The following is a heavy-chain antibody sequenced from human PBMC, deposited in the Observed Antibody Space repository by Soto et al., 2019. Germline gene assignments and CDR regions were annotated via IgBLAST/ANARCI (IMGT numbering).Heavy chain of an antibody. CDR3: ARLAVATRRGYYGMDV. CDR1: GFSFTTYW. CDR2: IYPGDSKT. J-gene: IGHJ6*02. D-gene: IGHD6-19*01. V-gene: IGHV5-51*01. Sequence: GESLKISCKGSGFSFTTYWIAWVRQMPGKGLEWMGIIYPGDSKTTYSPSFQGQVTISADKSISTAYLQWSSLKASDTAMYYCARLAVATRRGYYGMDVWGQGTTVTVSS.